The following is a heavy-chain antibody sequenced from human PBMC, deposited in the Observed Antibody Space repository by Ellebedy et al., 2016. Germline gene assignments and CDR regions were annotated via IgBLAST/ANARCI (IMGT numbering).Heavy chain of an antibody. J-gene: IGHJ4*02. Sequence: GGSLRLXXAASGFTFSSYAMSWVRQAPGTGLGRVSAISGSGGSTYYADSVKGRFTISRDNSKNTLYLQMNSLRAEDTAVYYCAKTPLRYCSGSSCYSVYWGQGTLVTVSS. D-gene: IGHD2-15*01. CDR1: GFTFSSYA. V-gene: IGHV3-23*01. CDR3: AKTPLRYCSGSSCYSVY. CDR2: ISGSGGST.